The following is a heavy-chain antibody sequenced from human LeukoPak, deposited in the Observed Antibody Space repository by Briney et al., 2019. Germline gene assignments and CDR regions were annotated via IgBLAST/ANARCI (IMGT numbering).Heavy chain of an antibody. D-gene: IGHD3-16*01. CDR2: IYYSGST. CDR3: TRGRWGFDY. J-gene: IGHJ4*02. CDR1: GGSISSNGYY. Sequence: SETLSLTCSVSGGSISSNGYYWGWIRQPPGKGLEWIGSIYYSGSTFDNPSLKSRVTISMDKSRNQFSLKLSSVTAADTAVYYCTRGRWGFDYWGQGTLVTVSS. V-gene: IGHV4-39*07.